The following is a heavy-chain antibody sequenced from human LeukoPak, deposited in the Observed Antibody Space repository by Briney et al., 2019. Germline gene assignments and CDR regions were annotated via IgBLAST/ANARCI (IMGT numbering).Heavy chain of an antibody. CDR2: ISGSGGST. Sequence: GGSLRLSCAASGFTFSSYAMSWVRQAPGKGLEWVSAISGSGGSTYYADSVKGRFTISRDNSKNTLYLQMNSLRAEDTAVYYCARIYSSSPSYMDVWGKGTTVTVSS. CDR1: GFTFSSYA. J-gene: IGHJ6*03. CDR3: ARIYSSSPSYMDV. D-gene: IGHD6-6*01. V-gene: IGHV3-23*01.